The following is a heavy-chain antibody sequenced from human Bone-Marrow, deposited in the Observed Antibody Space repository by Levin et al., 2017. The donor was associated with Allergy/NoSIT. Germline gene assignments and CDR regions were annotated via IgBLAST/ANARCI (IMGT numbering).Heavy chain of an antibody. V-gene: IGHV3-23*01. CDR3: AKDSGNYFWWLGP. CDR2: TIGNGEKT. D-gene: IGHD1-26*01. CDR1: GFTLSSHA. J-gene: IGHJ5*02. Sequence: PGGSLRLSCDVSGFTLSSHAMSWVRQAPGKGLEWVSTTIGNGEKTFYADSVKGRFTTSSDNLKNTVFLEINSLTADDTAVYYCAKDSGNYFWWLGPWRQGTVVPVPS.